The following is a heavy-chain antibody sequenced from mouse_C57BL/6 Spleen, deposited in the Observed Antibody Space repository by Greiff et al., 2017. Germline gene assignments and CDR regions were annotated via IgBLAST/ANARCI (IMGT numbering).Heavy chain of an antibody. J-gene: IGHJ3*01. CDR1: GYSITSGYD. CDR3: AREGDGYSFAY. D-gene: IGHD2-3*01. Sequence: EVQRVESGPGMVQPSQSLSLTCTVTGYSITSGYDWHWIRHFPGNKLEWMGYISYSGSTNYNPSLKSRISITHDTSKNHFFLKLNSVTTEDTATYYCAREGDGYSFAYWGQGTLVTVSA. V-gene: IGHV3-1*01. CDR2: ISYSGST.